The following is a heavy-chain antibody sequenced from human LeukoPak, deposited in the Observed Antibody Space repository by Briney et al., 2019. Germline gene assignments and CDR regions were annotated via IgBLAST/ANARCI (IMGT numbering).Heavy chain of an antibody. V-gene: IGHV4-59*11. D-gene: IGHD3-22*01. Sequence: SETLSLTCTVSGGSISSHYWSWIRQPPGKGLEWFGYIYYSGSTNYNSSLKSRVTISVDTSKNQFSLKLSSVTAADTAVYYCARAPRSGYPYYMDVWGKGTTVTVSS. J-gene: IGHJ6*03. CDR2: IYYSGST. CDR1: GGSISSHY. CDR3: ARAPRSGYPYYMDV.